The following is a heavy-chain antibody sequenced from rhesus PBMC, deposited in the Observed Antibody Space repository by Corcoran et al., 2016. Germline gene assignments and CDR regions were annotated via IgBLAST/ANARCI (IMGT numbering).Heavy chain of an antibody. V-gene: IGHV4-160*01. J-gene: IGHJ4*01. CDR3: ARPHGSSFWYYFDD. CDR1: GGSISSNY. Sequence: QVQLQESGPGLVKPSETLSLTCAVSGGSISSNYWSWIREPPGKGREWIGRIYASGGSTDYNTALTSRVTTSTDTSKHQFSLKLSAVTAADTAVYYCARPHGSSFWYYFDDWGQGVLVTVSS. CDR2: IYASGGST. D-gene: IGHD4-29*01.